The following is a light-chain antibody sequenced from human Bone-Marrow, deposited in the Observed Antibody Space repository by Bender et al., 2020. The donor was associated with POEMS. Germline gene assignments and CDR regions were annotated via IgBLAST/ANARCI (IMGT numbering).Light chain of an antibody. CDR2: EVT. CDR3: CSYAGSSSYV. V-gene: IGLV2-23*02. J-gene: IGLJ1*01. Sequence: QSALTQPASVSGSPGQSITISCAGTSSDVGSYDLVSWYQQHPGKAPKLMIYEVTNRPSGVSNRFSGSKSGNTASLTISGLQAEDEAAYYCCSYAGSSSYVFGTGTKVTVL. CDR1: SSDVGSYDL.